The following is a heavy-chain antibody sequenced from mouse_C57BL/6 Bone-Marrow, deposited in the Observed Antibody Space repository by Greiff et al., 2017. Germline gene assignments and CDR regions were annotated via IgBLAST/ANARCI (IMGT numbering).Heavy chain of an antibody. CDR2: IDPEIGDT. D-gene: IGHD2-3*01. V-gene: IGHV14-4*01. J-gene: IGHJ2*01. CDR3: SSFDGNYFDF. Sequence: EVQLQQSGAELVRPGASVKLSCTASGFNIKDDYIHWVKQRPEQGLEWIGWIDPEIGDTEYASKFQGQATITSDTSSNTDYLQLSSLTSEDTAVYYCSSFDGNYFDFWGQGTPLTVAS. CDR1: GFNIKDDY.